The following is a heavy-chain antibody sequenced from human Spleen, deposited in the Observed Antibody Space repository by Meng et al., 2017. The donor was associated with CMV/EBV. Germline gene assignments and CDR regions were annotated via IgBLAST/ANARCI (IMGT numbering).Heavy chain of an antibody. V-gene: IGHV4-30-4*08. J-gene: IGHJ4*02. D-gene: IGHD5-18*01. CDR2: IYYTGTT. Sequence: QVQLQEAGPGLVKPSETLSLTCNVSGASVSGGDYFWNWIRQPPGKGLEWIGSIYYTGTTQYNPSLNSRVTISLDTPKNHFSLRLRSVTAADTAVYYCAREGDTAMALVDYWGQGTLVTVSS. CDR1: GASVSGGDYF. CDR3: AREGDTAMALVDY.